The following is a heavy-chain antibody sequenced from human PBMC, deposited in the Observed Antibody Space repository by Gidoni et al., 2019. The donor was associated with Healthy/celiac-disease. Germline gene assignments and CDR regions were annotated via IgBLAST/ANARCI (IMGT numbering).Heavy chain of an antibody. J-gene: IGHJ3*01. Sequence: EVQLVESGGGLVKPGGSLGLSCAASGFTFSNAWMSWVRQAPGKGLEWVGRIKSKTDGGTTDYAAPVKGRFTISRDDSKNTLYLQMNSLKTEDTAVYYCTTYYYDSSGYLWGQGTMVTVSS. CDR3: TTYYYDSSGYL. CDR1: GFTFSNAW. CDR2: IKSKTDGGTT. V-gene: IGHV3-15*01. D-gene: IGHD3-22*01.